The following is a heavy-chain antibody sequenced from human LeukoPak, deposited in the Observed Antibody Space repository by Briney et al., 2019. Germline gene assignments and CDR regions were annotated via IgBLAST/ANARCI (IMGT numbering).Heavy chain of an antibody. CDR3: ARSRRDYYDSSGYYYWGGFDY. V-gene: IGHV1-2*02. CDR2: INPNSGGT. D-gene: IGHD3-22*01. CDR1: GYTFTGYY. Sequence: GASVKVSCKSSGYTFTGYYMHWVRQAPGQGLEWMGWINPNSGGTNCAQKFQGRVTMTRDTSISTAYMELSRLRCDDAAVYYCARSRRDYYDSSGYYYWGGFDYWGQGNLVTVSS. J-gene: IGHJ4*02.